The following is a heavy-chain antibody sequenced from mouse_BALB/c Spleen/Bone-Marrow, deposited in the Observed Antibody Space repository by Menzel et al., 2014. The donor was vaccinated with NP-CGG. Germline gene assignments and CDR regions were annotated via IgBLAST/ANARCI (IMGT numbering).Heavy chain of an antibody. CDR3: ATSLLRPAMDY. Sequence: QVQLKQSGPGLVAPSQSLSITCTVSGFSLTTYVLHWVRQPPGKALEWLVAIWSDGSTTYNSALKPRLSISKDNSKSQVFLKMSSLQTDDTAMYYCATSLLRPAMDYWGQGTSVTVSS. CDR2: IWSDGST. D-gene: IGHD1-2*01. J-gene: IGHJ4*01. V-gene: IGHV2-6*02. CDR1: GFSLTTYV.